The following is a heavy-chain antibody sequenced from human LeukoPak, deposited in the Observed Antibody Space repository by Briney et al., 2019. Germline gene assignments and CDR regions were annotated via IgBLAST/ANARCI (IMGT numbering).Heavy chain of an antibody. Sequence: PGGSLRLSCAASGFTFDDYAMHWVRQAPGKGLEWVSGISWNSGSIGYADSVKGRFTISRDNAKNSLYLQMNSLRAEDTALYYCAKGRSSGPWGWFDPWGQGTLVTVSS. J-gene: IGHJ5*02. CDR1: GFTFDDYA. V-gene: IGHV3-9*01. CDR3: AKGRSSGPWGWFDP. CDR2: ISWNSGSI. D-gene: IGHD6-19*01.